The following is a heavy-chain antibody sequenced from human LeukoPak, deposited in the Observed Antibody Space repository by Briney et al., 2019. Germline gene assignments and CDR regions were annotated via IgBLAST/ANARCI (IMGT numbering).Heavy chain of an antibody. J-gene: IGHJ5*01. V-gene: IGHV3-21*01. CDR2: MDTGGNYI. D-gene: IGHD1-26*01. Sequence: TGGSLRLSCAASGFTFSSYVMKWVRQAPGKGLAWVSSMDTGGNYIYYADSVKGRFTISRDNAKNSLYLQMNSLRAEDTAVYYCARETSGNYYFDSWGRGTLVTVSS. CDR3: ARETSGNYYFDS. CDR1: GFTFSSYV.